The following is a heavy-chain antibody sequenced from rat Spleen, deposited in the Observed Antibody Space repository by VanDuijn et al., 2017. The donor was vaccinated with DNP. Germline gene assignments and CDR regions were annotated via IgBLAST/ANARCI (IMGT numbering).Heavy chain of an antibody. CDR3: TTYYYDGSYYPHWFAY. V-gene: IGHV5-19*01. D-gene: IGHD1-12*02. Sequence: VQLKESGPGLVQPSQTLSLTCTVAGLSLTSYNVHWGRQPPGKGLEWVTSISAGSVTTYYRDSVKGRFTVSRDDAKSTLYLQMDSLRSEDTATYYCTTYYYDGSYYPHWFAYWGQGTLVTVSS. CDR2: ISAGSVTT. CDR1: GLSLTSYN. J-gene: IGHJ3*01.